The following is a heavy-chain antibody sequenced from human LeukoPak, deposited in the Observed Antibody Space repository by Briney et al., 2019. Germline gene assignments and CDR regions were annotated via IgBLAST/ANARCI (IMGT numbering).Heavy chain of an antibody. J-gene: IGHJ4*02. D-gene: IGHD3-10*01. CDR2: IYPGDSDT. CDR1: GYSFTSYW. V-gene: IGHV5-51*01. CDR3: ARTTGITMVRGVINYFDY. Sequence: GESLKISCKGSGYSFTSYWIGWVRQMPGKGREWMGIIYPGDSDTRYSPSFQGQVTISADKSISTAYLQWSSLKASDTAMYYCARTTGITMVRGVINYFDYWGQGTLVTVSS.